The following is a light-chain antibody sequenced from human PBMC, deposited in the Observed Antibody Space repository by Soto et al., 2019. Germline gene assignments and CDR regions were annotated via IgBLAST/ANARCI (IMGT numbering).Light chain of an antibody. CDR2: GAY. CDR3: QQYGSSPTYT. V-gene: IGKV3-20*01. CDR1: QSVSSSY. J-gene: IGKJ2*01. Sequence: EIVLTQSPGTLSLSPGERATLSCRASQSVSSSYLAWYQQKPGQAPRLLIYGAYSRATGIPDRFSGSGSGTDFTLTLSRLETEDLAVYYCQQYGSSPTYTFGQGTKLEIK.